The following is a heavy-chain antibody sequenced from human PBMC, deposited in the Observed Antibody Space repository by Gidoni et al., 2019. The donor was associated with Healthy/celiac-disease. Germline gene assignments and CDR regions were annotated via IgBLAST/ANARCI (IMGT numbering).Heavy chain of an antibody. CDR3: ARLGPYYDFWSGPPGDP. CDR2: IYYSGST. J-gene: IGHJ5*02. D-gene: IGHD3-3*01. V-gene: IGHV4-39*01. Sequence: QLQLQESGPGLVKPSETLSLTCTVPGGSISSSSYYWGWIRQPPGKGLEWIGSIYYSGSTYYNPSLKSRVTISVDTSKNQFSLKLSSVTAADTAVYYCARLGPYYDFWSGPPGDPWGQGTLVTVSS. CDR1: GGSISSSSYY.